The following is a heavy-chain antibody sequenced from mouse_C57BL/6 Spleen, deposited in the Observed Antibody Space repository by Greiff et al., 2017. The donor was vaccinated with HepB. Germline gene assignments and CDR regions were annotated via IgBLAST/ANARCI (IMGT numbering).Heavy chain of an antibody. J-gene: IGHJ3*01. CDR1: GYTFTSYG. Sequence: QVQLQQSGAELARPGASVKLSCKASGYTFTSYGISWVKQRTGQGLEWIGEIYPRSGSTNYNEKFKSKATLTVDTSSSTAYMQLSSLTSEDSAVYDCDRWEYYGSSSAWFAYWGQGTLVTVSA. CDR2: IYPRSGST. CDR3: DRWEYYGSSSAWFAY. D-gene: IGHD1-1*01. V-gene: IGHV1-81*01.